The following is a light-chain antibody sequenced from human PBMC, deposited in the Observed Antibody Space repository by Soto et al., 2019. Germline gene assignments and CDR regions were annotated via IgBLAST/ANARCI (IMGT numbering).Light chain of an antibody. Sequence: EIVLTQSPATLSVSPGERATLSCRASQSVSRNLAWYQQKPGQAPRLLIYGASTRATGIPARFSGSGSGTDFTLSISRVEPEDFAVYYCQQYGTSPWTFGQGTKVDIK. CDR2: GAS. CDR1: QSVSRN. CDR3: QQYGTSPWT. V-gene: IGKV3-20*01. J-gene: IGKJ1*01.